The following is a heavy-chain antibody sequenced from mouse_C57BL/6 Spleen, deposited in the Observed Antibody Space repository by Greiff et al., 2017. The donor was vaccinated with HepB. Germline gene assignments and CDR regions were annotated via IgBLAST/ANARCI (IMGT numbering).Heavy chain of an antibody. CDR1: GYTFTSYW. V-gene: IGHV1-61*01. CDR3: ARRGMVTYFDY. D-gene: IGHD2-3*01. Sequence: QVQLKQPGAELVRPGSSVKLSCKASGYTFTSYWMDWVKQRPGQGLEWIGNIYPSDSETHYNQKFKDKATLTVDKSSSTAYMQLSSLTSEDSAVYYCARRGMVTYFDYWGQGTTLTVSS. J-gene: IGHJ2*01. CDR2: IYPSDSET.